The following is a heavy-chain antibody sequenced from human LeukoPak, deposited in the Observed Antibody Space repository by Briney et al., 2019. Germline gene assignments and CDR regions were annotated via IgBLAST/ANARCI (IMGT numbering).Heavy chain of an antibody. CDR1: GFTFSRYW. V-gene: IGHV3-7*04. CDR2: IKQDGSEK. D-gene: IGHD3-3*01. J-gene: IGHJ4*02. CDR3: TRDVLLHPGDDY. Sequence: AGGSLRLSCAASGFTFSRYWRTWVRQAPGKGLEWVANIKQDGSEKYYVDSVKGRFTVSRDNAKNSLYLQMNSLRAEDTAVYYCTRDVLLHPGDDYWGQGNLVTVSS.